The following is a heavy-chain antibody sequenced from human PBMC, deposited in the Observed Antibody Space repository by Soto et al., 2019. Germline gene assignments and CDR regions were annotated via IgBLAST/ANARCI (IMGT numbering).Heavy chain of an antibody. V-gene: IGHV3-33*01. D-gene: IGHD6-19*01. J-gene: IGHJ4*02. CDR2: IWHDGRNE. CDR3: ARESLQWLSD. CDR1: GFPFSTYG. Sequence: QVHLVESGGGVVQPGRSLRLSCAASGFPFSTYGMHWVRQAPGKGLEWVALIWHDGRNEYYGDSVKGRFTISRDNSKNPLYLHMNSLRADDTAVYYCARESLQWLSDWGQGTLVTVSS.